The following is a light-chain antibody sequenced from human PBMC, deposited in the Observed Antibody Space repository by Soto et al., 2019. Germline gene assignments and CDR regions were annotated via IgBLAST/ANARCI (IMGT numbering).Light chain of an antibody. CDR2: NNN. J-gene: IGLJ2*01. Sequence: QAVVTQPPSASGTPGQRVTVSCSGSNSNIGSNTVNWYQQLPGTAPKLLIYNNNQRPSGVPDQFSGSKSGTSASLAISGLQSEDEADYYCAAWDDSLNAVVFGGGTKVTVL. CDR3: AAWDDSLNAVV. V-gene: IGLV1-44*01. CDR1: NSNIGSNT.